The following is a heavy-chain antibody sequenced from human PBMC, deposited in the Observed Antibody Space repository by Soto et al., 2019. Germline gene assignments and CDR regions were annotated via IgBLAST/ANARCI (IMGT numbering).Heavy chain of an antibody. D-gene: IGHD3-22*01. Sequence: ASVKVSCKASGGTFSSYAISWVRQAPGQGLEWMGGIIPIFGTANYAQKFQGRVTITADKSTSTAYMELSGLRSEDTAVYYCAYYYDSSGPFDYWGQGTLVTVSA. CDR2: IIPIFGTA. CDR1: GGTFSSYA. CDR3: AYYYDSSGPFDY. V-gene: IGHV1-69*06. J-gene: IGHJ4*02.